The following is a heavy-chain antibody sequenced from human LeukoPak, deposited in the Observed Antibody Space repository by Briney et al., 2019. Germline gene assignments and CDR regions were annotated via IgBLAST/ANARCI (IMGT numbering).Heavy chain of an antibody. J-gene: IGHJ4*02. Sequence: GGSLRLSCAASGFTFSSYAMSWVRQAPGKGLEWVSAISGSGGSTYYADSVKGRFTISRDNAKNSLYLQMNSLRAEDTAVYYCAFLRDGYNSGYYFDYWGQGTLVTVSS. D-gene: IGHD5-24*01. CDR2: ISGSGGST. CDR1: GFTFSSYA. V-gene: IGHV3-23*01. CDR3: AFLRDGYNSGYYFDY.